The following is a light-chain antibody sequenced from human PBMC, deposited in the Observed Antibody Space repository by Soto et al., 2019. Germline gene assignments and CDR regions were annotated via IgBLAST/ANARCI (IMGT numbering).Light chain of an antibody. CDR3: QQYGSAPPYT. Sequence: EIVLTQSPGTLSLSPGERATLSCTTSQRISSSYLAWYQQKPGQAPRFLIYGASDRATDIPDRFSGSGSWTDFNLTISRLEDEDFAVYYCQQYGSAPPYTFGQGTKLEIK. CDR2: GAS. CDR1: QRISSSY. V-gene: IGKV3-20*01. J-gene: IGKJ2*01.